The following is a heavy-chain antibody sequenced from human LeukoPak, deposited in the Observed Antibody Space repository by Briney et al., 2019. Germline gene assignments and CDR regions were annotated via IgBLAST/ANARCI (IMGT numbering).Heavy chain of an antibody. CDR1: GFTFSSYG. D-gene: IGHD6-6*01. CDR2: ISYDGSNK. J-gene: IGHJ6*02. V-gene: IGHV3-30*18. CDR3: AKDRSSSSRYFYYYGMDV. Sequence: GGSLRLSCAASGFTFSSYGMHWVRQAPGKGLEWVAVISYDGSNKYYADSVKGRFTISRDNSKNTLSLQMNSLRAEDTAVFYCAKDRSSSSRYFYYYGMDVWGQGTTVTVSS.